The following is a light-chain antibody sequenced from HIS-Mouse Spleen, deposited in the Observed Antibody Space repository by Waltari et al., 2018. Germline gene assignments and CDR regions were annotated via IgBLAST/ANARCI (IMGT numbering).Light chain of an antibody. Sequence: QSALTQPASVSGSPGKSITISCTGTCSDVGSYNLVSWYQQHPGKAPKLMIYEGSKRPSGVSNRFSGSKSGNTASLTISGLQAEDEADYYCCSYAGSSTWVFGGGTKLTVL. CDR2: EGS. V-gene: IGLV2-23*01. CDR3: CSYAGSSTWV. J-gene: IGLJ3*02. CDR1: CSDVGSYNL.